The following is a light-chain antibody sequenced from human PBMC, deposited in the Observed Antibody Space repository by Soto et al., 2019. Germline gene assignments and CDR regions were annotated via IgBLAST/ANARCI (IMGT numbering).Light chain of an antibody. CDR3: QQDDNYPLT. Sequence: DNQITQSPSTLSASVGDRVTITCRASQNIGRYLVWHQQKPGKSPKLLIFDASRLESGVPSRFSGSASGTEFTLTISSLQPDDFATYYCQQDDNYPLTFGGGTKVDIK. V-gene: IGKV1-5*01. CDR1: QNIGRY. J-gene: IGKJ4*01. CDR2: DAS.